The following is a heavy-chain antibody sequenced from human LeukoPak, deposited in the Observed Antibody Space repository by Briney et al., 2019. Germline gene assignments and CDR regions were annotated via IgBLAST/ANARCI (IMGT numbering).Heavy chain of an antibody. CDR2: IYYSGST. J-gene: IGHJ4*02. V-gene: IGHV4-59*01. D-gene: IGHD5-12*01. CDR1: GGSISSYY. Sequence: PSETLSFNCTVSGGSISSYYWSWIRQPPGKGLEWIGYIYYSGSTNYNPSLKSRVTISVDTSKNQFSLKLSSVTAADTAVYHCARSYSGYDLAFFDYWGQGTLVTVSS. CDR3: ARSYSGYDLAFFDY.